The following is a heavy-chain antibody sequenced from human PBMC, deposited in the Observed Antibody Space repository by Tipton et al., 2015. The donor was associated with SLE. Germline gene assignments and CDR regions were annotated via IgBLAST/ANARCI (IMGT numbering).Heavy chain of an antibody. CDR2: IFYSGTT. J-gene: IGHJ4*02. CDR3: ARGDFWSGFDY. CDR1: GGSISTYY. V-gene: IGHV4-59*01. D-gene: IGHD3-3*01. Sequence: TLSLTCTVSGGSISTYYWNWIRQPPGKGLEWIGYIFYSGTTYYNPSLKSRVTISVDTSKNQFSLKLSSVTAADTAVYYCARGDFWSGFDYWGQGTLVTVSS.